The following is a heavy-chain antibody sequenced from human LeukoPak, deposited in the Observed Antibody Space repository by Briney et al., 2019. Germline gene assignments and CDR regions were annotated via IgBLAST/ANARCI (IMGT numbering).Heavy chain of an antibody. D-gene: IGHD3-16*01. Sequence: SETLSLTCTVSDGSISSGGYYWSWIRQHPGKGLEWIGYIYYSGSTYYNPSLKSRVTISVDTSKEQFSLKVNSVTAADTAVYYCTRGAGWLIDYWGQGILVTVSS. CDR3: TRGAGWLIDY. V-gene: IGHV4-31*03. CDR1: DGSISSGGYY. J-gene: IGHJ4*02. CDR2: IYYSGST.